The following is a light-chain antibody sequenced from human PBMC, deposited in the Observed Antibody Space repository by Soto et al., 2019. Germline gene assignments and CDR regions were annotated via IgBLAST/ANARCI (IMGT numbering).Light chain of an antibody. V-gene: IGKV3-20*01. CDR1: QSVTSSF. CDR3: QQYGSSPIT. CDR2: GTS. J-gene: IGKJ5*01. Sequence: EVFLAQAPGTLSLSPVDRATLSCMASQSVTSSFLSWYQQKPGQTPRLLIYGTSSRATGIPDRFSGSGSGTDFTLTISRLEPEDFAVYYCQQYGSSPITFGQGTRLEIK.